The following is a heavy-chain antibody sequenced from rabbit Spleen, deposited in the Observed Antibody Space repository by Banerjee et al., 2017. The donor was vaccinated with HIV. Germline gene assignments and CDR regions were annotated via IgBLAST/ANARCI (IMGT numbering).Heavy chain of an antibody. Sequence: QLEESGGGLVQPEGSLTLTCKASGVSLHDKDVMCWVRQAPGKGLEWIACINISSGSTWYATWVNGRFTISSHNAQNTLYLQLNSLTAADTATYFCARGSATMTMVITGYYLGLWGQGTLVTVS. V-gene: IGHV1S43*01. D-gene: IGHD2-1*01. J-gene: IGHJ3*01. CDR3: ARGSATMTMVITGYYLGL. CDR1: GVSLHDKDV. CDR2: INISSGST.